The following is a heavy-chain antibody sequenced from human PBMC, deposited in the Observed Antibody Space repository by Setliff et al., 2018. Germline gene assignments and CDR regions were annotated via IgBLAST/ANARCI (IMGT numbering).Heavy chain of an antibody. CDR3: ARSLGSGSYYNSRPFYSDY. CDR1: GGSISSGTNY. D-gene: IGHD3-10*01. Sequence: SETLSLTCTVSGGSISSGTNYWSWIRQPAGRGPEWIGHIDPSGNTNYHPSLKSRVTISGDTSKNQFSLKLTSVTAADTAVYYCARSLGSGSYYNSRPFYSDYWGQGTLVTVS. CDR2: IDPSGNT. V-gene: IGHV4-61*09. J-gene: IGHJ4*02.